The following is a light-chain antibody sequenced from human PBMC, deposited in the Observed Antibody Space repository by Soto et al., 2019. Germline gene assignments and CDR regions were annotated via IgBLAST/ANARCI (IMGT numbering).Light chain of an antibody. V-gene: IGKV3-20*01. CDR1: QTVTRNY. CDR2: GAS. CDR3: QQYGSSGT. Sequence: EIVLTQSPGTLSLSPGERATLSCRASQTVTRNYLAWHQQKPGQTPRLLVYGASNRATGIPDRFSGSGSGTDFTLTISRLEPEDFAVYYCQQYGSSGTFGQGTKVEIK. J-gene: IGKJ1*01.